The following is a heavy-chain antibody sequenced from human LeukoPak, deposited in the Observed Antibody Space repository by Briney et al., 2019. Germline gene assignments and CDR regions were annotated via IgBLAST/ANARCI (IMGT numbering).Heavy chain of an antibody. V-gene: IGHV3-69-1*01. D-gene: IGHD3-10*02. J-gene: IGHJ6*02. CDR2: IGSDNKP. Sequence: GGSLRLSCEASGFTFSAYAMNWVRQAPGKGLEWVSSIGSDNKPHYSESVKGRFAISRDNSKNTLFLQLHNLRVEDTALYYCARALHYYVAMDVWGQRTTVTVSS. CDR1: GFTFSAYA. CDR3: ARALHYYVAMDV.